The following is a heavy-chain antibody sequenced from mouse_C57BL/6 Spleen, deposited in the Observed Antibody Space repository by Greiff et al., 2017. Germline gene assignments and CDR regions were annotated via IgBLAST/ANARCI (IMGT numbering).Heavy chain of an antibody. J-gene: IGHJ1*03. CDR3: ARGDYGSSYVYWDFDV. CDR1: GYSITSGYY. Sequence: EVQLQESGPGLVKPSQSLSLTCSVTGYSITSGYYWNWIRQFPGNKLEWMGYISYDGSNNYNPSLKNRISITRDTSKNQFFLKLNSVTTEDTATYYCARGDYGSSYVYWDFDVWGTGTTVTVSS. CDR2: ISYDGSN. D-gene: IGHD1-1*01. V-gene: IGHV3-6*01.